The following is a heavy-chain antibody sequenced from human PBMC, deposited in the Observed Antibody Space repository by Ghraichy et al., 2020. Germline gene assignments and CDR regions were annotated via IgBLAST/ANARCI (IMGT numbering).Heavy chain of an antibody. D-gene: IGHD5-24*01. CDR1: GGSITSTTYY. J-gene: IGHJ4*02. V-gene: IGHV4-39*01. Sequence: GSLRLSCSVSGGSITSTTYYWDWIRQPPGKGLEWIGTTYHGGNTYLNPSLKSRVTISADTSKNQISLKLNSVTAADTAVYYCARRAMSTTPYYFDYWGQGTLVTVSS. CDR2: TYHGGNT. CDR3: ARRAMSTTPYYFDY.